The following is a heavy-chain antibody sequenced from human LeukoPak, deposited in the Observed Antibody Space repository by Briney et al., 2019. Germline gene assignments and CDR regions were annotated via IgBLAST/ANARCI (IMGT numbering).Heavy chain of an antibody. J-gene: IGHJ4*02. Sequence: GGSLRLSCAASGFTFIDYHISWIRQAPGKGLEWVSHISGSGYAIYHADSVKGRFTISRDNAKKSLYLQMNNLRADDTAVYYCARLSGTYSRGGDYWGQGTLVTVSS. CDR3: ARLSGTYSRGGDY. CDR1: GFTFIDYH. CDR2: ISGSGYAI. V-gene: IGHV3-11*01. D-gene: IGHD1-26*01.